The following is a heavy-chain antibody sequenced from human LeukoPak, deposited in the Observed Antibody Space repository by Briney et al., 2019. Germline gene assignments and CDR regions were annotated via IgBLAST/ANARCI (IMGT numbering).Heavy chain of an antibody. CDR2: INPSGGST. V-gene: IGHV1-46*01. J-gene: IGHJ4*02. D-gene: IGHD5-18*01. CDR3: ARGLRDYFDY. Sequence: GASVKVSCKASGFTFTTYYMHWVRQAPGQGLEWMGIINPSGGSTSYAQKFQGRVTMTRDTSTSTVYMELSSLRSDDTAVYYCARGLRDYFDYWGQGTLVTVSS. CDR1: GFTFTTYY.